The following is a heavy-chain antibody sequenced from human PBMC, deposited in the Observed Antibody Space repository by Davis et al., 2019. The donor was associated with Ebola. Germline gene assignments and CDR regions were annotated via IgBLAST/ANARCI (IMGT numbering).Heavy chain of an antibody. D-gene: IGHD2-15*01. CDR1: GGPINGYY. CDR2: IYYSGST. CDR3: ARSGSSGGMY. V-gene: IGHV4-59*01. Sequence: PSETLSLTCTVSGGPINGYYRSWIRQPPGKGLEWIGYIYYSGSTNSNPSLKSRVTISVDMSNNQFSLKLRSVNAADTAVYYCARSGSSGGMYWGQGTLVTVSS. J-gene: IGHJ1*01.